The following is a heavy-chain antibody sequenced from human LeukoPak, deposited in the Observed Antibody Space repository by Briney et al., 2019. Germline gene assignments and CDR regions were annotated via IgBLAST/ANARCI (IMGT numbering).Heavy chain of an antibody. CDR1: GLTFSSYA. D-gene: IGHD2-15*01. Sequence: PGGSLRLSCEASGLTFSSYAMSWVRQAPGKGLEWVSAISSSGGITYYADSVKGRLTISRDSSKNTLYLQMNSLRAEDTAVYYCAKTSGGNYWGQGTLVTVSS. CDR2: ISSSGGIT. J-gene: IGHJ4*01. CDR3: AKTSGGNY. V-gene: IGHV3-23*01.